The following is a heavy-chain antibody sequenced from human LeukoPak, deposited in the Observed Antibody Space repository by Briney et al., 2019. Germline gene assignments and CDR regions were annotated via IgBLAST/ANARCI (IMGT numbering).Heavy chain of an antibody. CDR3: ARNSCPSGSCYENRGYFDY. V-gene: IGHV4-61*02. Sequence: SQTLSLTCTVSGGSISSATYYWSWIRQPAGKGLEWIGRIYTSGSTNYNPSLKSRVTISVDTSKNQFSLKLSSVTAADTAVYYCARNSCPSGSCYENRGYFDYWGQGTLVTVSS. J-gene: IGHJ4*02. CDR2: IYTSGST. CDR1: GGSISSATYY. D-gene: IGHD2-15*01.